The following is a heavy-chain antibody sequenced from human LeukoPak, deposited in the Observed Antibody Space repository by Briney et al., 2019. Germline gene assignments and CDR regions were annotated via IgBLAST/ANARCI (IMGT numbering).Heavy chain of an antibody. D-gene: IGHD3-22*01. CDR1: GFTFSSYG. Sequence: GRSLRLSCAASGFTFSSYGMHWVRQAPGKGLEWVAVISYDGSNKYYADSVKGRLTISRDNSKNTLYLQMNSLRAEDTAVYYCAKLVDSSGYYSYDAFDIWGQGTTVTVSS. CDR3: AKLVDSSGYYSYDAFDI. V-gene: IGHV3-30*18. CDR2: ISYDGSNK. J-gene: IGHJ3*02.